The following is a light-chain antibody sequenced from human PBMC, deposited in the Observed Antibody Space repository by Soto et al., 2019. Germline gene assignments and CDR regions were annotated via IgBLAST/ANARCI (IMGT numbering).Light chain of an antibody. V-gene: IGKV3-15*01. CDR1: QSVSSSY. CDR2: GAS. Sequence: EIVLTQSPGTLSLSPLEIATLSFMASQSVSSSYLAWYQQKPGQAPRLLIYGASTRATDIPPSFTGSGSGTEFTLTISSLQSEDIAVYYCQQYNKWPQTFGQGTKVDIK. CDR3: QQYNKWPQT. J-gene: IGKJ1*01.